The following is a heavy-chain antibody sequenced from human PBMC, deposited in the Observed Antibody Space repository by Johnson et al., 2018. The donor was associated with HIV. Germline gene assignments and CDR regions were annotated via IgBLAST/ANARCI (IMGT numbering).Heavy chain of an antibody. J-gene: IGHJ3*02. CDR3: AKALGVYGDYVLDAFDI. D-gene: IGHD4-17*01. Sequence: VQLVESGGGVVQPGKSLTLSCVGSGLSFSNFGIHWVRQAPGKGPEWVAVISFDGNLKKYADSVKGRFPITRDNAKNSLYLQMHSLRAEDTALYYCAKALGVYGDYVLDAFDIWGQGTMVTVSS. V-gene: IGHV3-30*18. CDR2: ISFDGNLK. CDR1: GLSFSNFG.